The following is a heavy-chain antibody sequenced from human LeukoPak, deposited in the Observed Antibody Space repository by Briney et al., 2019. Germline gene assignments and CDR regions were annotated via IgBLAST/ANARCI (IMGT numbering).Heavy chain of an antibody. CDR3: ARDWSPSPYGDYFDY. D-gene: IGHD4-17*01. Sequence: SETLSLTCTVSGGSISSYYWSWIRQPAGKGLEWIGRIYTSGSTNYNPSLKSRVTMSVDTSKNQFSLKLSSVTAADTAVYYCARDWSPSPYGDYFDYWGQGTLVTVSP. J-gene: IGHJ4*02. CDR1: GGSISSYY. V-gene: IGHV4-4*07. CDR2: IYTSGST.